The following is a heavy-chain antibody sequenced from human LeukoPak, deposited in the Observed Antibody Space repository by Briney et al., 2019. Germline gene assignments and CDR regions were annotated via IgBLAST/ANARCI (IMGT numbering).Heavy chain of an antibody. CDR3: ARDRVSRDYGDYYYGMDV. J-gene: IGHJ6*02. D-gene: IGHD4-17*01. CDR1: GFTFSDYY. CDR2: ILTISSYT. Sequence: GGSLRLSCAASGFTFSDYYMSWIRQAPGKGLEWVSYILTISSYTNYADSVNGRFTISRDNAKNSLYLQMNSLRAEDTAVYYCARDRVSRDYGDYYYGMDVWGQGTTVTVSS. V-gene: IGHV3-11*06.